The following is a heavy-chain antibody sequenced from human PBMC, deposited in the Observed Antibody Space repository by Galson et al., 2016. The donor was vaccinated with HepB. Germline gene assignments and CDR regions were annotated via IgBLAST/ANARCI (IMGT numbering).Heavy chain of an antibody. Sequence: SETLSLTCTVSSGSVSVADWWSWVRQPPGRGLEWLGEIYQNGMTNYNKTLKSRMSISLDNSNRHFSLRMNSVTAADTAVYYCATTVGHWGQGTLITVSS. CDR2: IYQNGMT. D-gene: IGHD1-26*01. V-gene: IGHV4-4*02. J-gene: IGHJ4*02. CDR3: ATTVGH. CDR1: SGSVSVADW.